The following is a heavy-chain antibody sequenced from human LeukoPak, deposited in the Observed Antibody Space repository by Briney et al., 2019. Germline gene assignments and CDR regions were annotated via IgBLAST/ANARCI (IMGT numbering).Heavy chain of an antibody. Sequence: GGSLRLSCAASGFTFSTYSMNWVRQAPGKGLEWVSSISSGSGYIYYADSVKGRFTISRDNAKNSLYLQMNSLGAEDTAVYYCARDGVYCSGGSCDHLDYWGQGPLVTVSS. CDR2: ISSGSGYI. CDR1: GFTFSTYS. CDR3: ARDGVYCSGGSCDHLDY. J-gene: IGHJ4*02. V-gene: IGHV3-21*01. D-gene: IGHD2-15*01.